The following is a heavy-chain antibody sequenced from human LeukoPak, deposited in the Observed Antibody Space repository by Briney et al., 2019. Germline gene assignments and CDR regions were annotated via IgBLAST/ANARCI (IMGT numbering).Heavy chain of an antibody. CDR1: GASIRANHHS. D-gene: IGHD4-17*01. CDR2: IYRSGST. V-gene: IGHV4-4*07. J-gene: IGHJ4*02. Sequence: SETLSLTCTVSGASIRANHHSWAWIRQPAGQGLEWIGRIYRSGSTNYNPSLKSRVTMSVDTSKNQFSLKLNSVTAADTAVYYCAREYGDFDYWGQGILVTVSS. CDR3: AREYGDFDY.